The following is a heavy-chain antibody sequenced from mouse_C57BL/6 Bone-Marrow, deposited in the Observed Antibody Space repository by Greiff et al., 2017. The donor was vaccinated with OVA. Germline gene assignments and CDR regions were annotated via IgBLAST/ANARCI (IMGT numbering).Heavy chain of an antibody. V-gene: IGHV2-9-1*01. Sequence: QVQLKESGPGLVAPSQSLSITCTVSGFSLTSYAISWVRQPPGKGLEWLGVIWTGGGTNYNSALKSRLSISKDNSKSQVFLKMNSLQTDDTARYYCARNRSYYGSRNPYWYFDVWGTGTTVTVSS. D-gene: IGHD1-1*01. J-gene: IGHJ1*03. CDR1: GFSLTSYA. CDR3: ARNRSYYGSRNPYWYFDV. CDR2: IWTGGGT.